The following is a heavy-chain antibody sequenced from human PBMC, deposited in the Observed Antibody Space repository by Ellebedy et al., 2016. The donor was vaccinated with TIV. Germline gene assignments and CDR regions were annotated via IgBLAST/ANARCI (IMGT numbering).Heavy chain of an antibody. D-gene: IGHD4-17*01. J-gene: IGHJ5*02. CDR2: IYQDGSEI. V-gene: IGHV3-7*01. CDR3: SRRGSYGDYAVQINSWLDP. CDR1: GFSFRSYW. Sequence: GESLKISCAASGFSFRSYWMSWVRQAPGKGLEWVANIYQDGSEIYYLDSVKGRFTVSRDNAKNSLYLQMSSLKAEDTAVYFCSRRGSYGDYAVQINSWLDPWGQGTLVTVSS.